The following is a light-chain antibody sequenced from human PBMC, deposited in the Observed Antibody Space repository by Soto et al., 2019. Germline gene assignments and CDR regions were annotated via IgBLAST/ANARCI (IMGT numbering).Light chain of an antibody. J-gene: IGKJ4*01. CDR3: QQLHSFVLT. CDR1: QDISIY. V-gene: IGKV1-9*01. Sequence: IQLTQSPSSLSASIGDRVTITCRASQDISIYLAWYQQKSGEAPRLLIYGASTLQSGVPSRFGGSRSGTDFTLTIRGLQPEDFATYYCQQLHSFVLTFGGGTKVEMK. CDR2: GAS.